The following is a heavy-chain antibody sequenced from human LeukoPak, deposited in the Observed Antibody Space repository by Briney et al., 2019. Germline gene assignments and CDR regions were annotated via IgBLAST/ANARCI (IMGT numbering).Heavy chain of an antibody. J-gene: IGHJ4*02. Sequence: PSETLSLTCTVSGGSISSYYWSWIRQPPGKGLEWIGYIYYSGSTNYNPSLKCRVTISVDTSKNQFSLKLSSVTAADTAVYYCARGSIYYYGSAIFDYWGQGTLVTVSS. CDR3: ARGSIYYYGSAIFDY. D-gene: IGHD3-10*01. V-gene: IGHV4-59*01. CDR1: GGSISSYY. CDR2: IYYSGST.